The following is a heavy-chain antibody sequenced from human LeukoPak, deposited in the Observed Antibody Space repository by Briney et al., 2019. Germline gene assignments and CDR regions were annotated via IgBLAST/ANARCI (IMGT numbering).Heavy chain of an antibody. J-gene: IGHJ4*02. CDR2: INPSGGST. V-gene: IGHV1-46*01. D-gene: IGHD1-26*01. CDR3: ASGSSNGLDY. Sequence: GFEWMGIINPSGGSTSYAQKFQGRVTMTRDMSTSTVYMELSSLRSEDTAVYYCASGSSNGLDYWGQGTLVTVSS.